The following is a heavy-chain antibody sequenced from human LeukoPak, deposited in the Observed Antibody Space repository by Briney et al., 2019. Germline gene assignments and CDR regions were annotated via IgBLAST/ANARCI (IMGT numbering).Heavy chain of an antibody. CDR3: ARDWAASGSLDS. CDR1: GFTFNSYW. D-gene: IGHD3-10*01. Sequence: GGSLRLSCATSGFTFNSYWMNWVRQAPGKGLEWVANVAQDGGATHYLDSVKGRFSISRDNARNSLYLQMNNLTAEDTAVYYCARDWAASGSLDSWGQGILVTVSS. J-gene: IGHJ4*02. CDR2: VAQDGGAT. V-gene: IGHV3-7*01.